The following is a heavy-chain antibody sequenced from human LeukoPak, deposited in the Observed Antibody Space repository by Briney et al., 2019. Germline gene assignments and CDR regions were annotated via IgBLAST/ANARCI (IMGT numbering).Heavy chain of an antibody. CDR2: MNPNSGNT. Sequence: ASVKVSCKASGYTFTSYDINWVRQATGQGLEWMGWMNPNSGNTGYAQKFQGRVTMTRNTSISTAYMELSSLRSEDTAVYYCARGTYYDFWSGYYRYYGMDVWGQGTTVTVSS. D-gene: IGHD3-3*01. V-gene: IGHV1-8*01. J-gene: IGHJ6*02. CDR1: GYTFTSYD. CDR3: ARGTYYDFWSGYYRYYGMDV.